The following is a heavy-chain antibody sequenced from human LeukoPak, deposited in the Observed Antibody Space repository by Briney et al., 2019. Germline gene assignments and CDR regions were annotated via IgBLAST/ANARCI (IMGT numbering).Heavy chain of an antibody. D-gene: IGHD6-25*01. V-gene: IGHV5-51*01. CDR1: GYKFTNYW. CDR2: VYPRDSDT. CDR3: ARLLAAPYYINF. J-gene: IGHJ4*02. Sequence: GESLKISCKGSGYKFTNYWIAWVRQMPGQGLEWLGIVYPRDSDTRYSPSFQGQVSISVDTSIDTAYLQWSSVKASDTAMYYCARLLAAPYYINFWGQGTLVTVSS.